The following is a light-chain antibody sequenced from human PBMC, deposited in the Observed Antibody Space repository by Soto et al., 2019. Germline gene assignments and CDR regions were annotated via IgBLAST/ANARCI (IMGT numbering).Light chain of an antibody. CDR1: QSVSSS. CDR2: GAY. V-gene: IGKV3D-15*01. J-gene: IGKJ2*01. Sequence: EIVMTQSPATLSVSPGERATLSCRASQSVSSSLAWYQQKPGQAPRLLIYGAYTRATGIPARFSGSASGTEFTLTISSLKCEDFAVYYCQQYNNWYTFGQGTKLEIK. CDR3: QQYNNWYT.